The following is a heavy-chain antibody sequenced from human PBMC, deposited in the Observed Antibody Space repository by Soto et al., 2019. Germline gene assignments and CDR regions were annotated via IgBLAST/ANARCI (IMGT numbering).Heavy chain of an antibody. CDR3: ASVMVRGVIISPRMDV. Sequence: LSLTCTVSGGSISSGDYYWSWIRQPPGKGLEWIGYIYYSGSTYYNPSLKSRVTISVDTSKNQFSLKLSPVTAADTAVYYCASVMVRGVIISPRMDVWGQGTTVTVSS. D-gene: IGHD3-10*01. V-gene: IGHV4-30-4*01. J-gene: IGHJ6*02. CDR2: IYYSGST. CDR1: GGSISSGDYY.